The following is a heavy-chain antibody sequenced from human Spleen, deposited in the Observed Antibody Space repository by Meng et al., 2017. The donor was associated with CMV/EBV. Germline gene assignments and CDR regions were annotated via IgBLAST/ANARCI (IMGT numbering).Heavy chain of an antibody. V-gene: IGHV3-33*01. CDR1: GFAFSTYV. CDR3: VGSTRSGAFDY. CDR2: IWYDGTKK. Sequence: LSCAASGFAFSTYVMHWVRQAPGKGLEWVSVIWYDGTKKYYADSVKGRCTISRDNPKNTLFLQINTLRAEDTAVYYCVGSTRSGAFDYWGQGTLVTVSS. D-gene: IGHD2-2*01. J-gene: IGHJ4*02.